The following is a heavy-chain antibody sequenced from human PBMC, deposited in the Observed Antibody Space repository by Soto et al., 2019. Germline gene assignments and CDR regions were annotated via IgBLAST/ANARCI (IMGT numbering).Heavy chain of an antibody. CDR3: ARVSSGNRAMGDAFDI. V-gene: IGHV3-13*01. D-gene: IGHD3-22*01. Sequence: GGYLRLSCAASAFTFSPYDMHGVRQATGKGLEWVSAIGTAGDTYYPGSVKGRFTISRENAKNSLYLQMNSLRAEDTAVYYCARVSSGNRAMGDAFDIWGQGTMVTVS. J-gene: IGHJ3*02. CDR1: AFTFSPYD. CDR2: IGTAGDT.